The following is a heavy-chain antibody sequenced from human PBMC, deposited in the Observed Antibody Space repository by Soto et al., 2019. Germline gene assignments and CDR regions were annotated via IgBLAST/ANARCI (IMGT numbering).Heavy chain of an antibody. CDR1: GFTFSSYA. CDR2: ISGSGGST. Sequence: VGSLRLSCAASGFTFSSYAMSWVRQAPGKGLEWVSAISGSGGSTYYADSVKGRFTISRDNSKNTLYLQMNSLRAEDTAVYYCAKDRDSSSWSDYFDYWGQGTLVTVSS. D-gene: IGHD6-13*01. CDR3: AKDRDSSSWSDYFDY. J-gene: IGHJ4*02. V-gene: IGHV3-23*01.